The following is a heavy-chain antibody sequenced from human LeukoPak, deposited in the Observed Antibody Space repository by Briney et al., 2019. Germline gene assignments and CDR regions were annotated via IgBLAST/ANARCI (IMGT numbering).Heavy chain of an antibody. J-gene: IGHJ4*02. V-gene: IGHV4-4*02. CDR1: GGSISSSNW. CDR3: ARGEEYGSGTVHFDY. D-gene: IGHD3-10*01. Sequence: SGTLSLTCAVSGGSISSSNWWSRVRQPPGKGLEWIGEVHHSGGTNYNPSLKSRVTISADRSNNRFSLSLNSVTAADTAVFYCARGEEYGSGTVHFDYWGQGILVTVSS. CDR2: VHHSGGT.